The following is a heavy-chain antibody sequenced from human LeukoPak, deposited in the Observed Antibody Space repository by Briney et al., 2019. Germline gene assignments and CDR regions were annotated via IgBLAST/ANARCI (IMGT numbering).Heavy chain of an antibody. V-gene: IGHV4-59*01. CDR3: ARSRTTGSMDV. J-gene: IGHJ6*03. D-gene: IGHD1-7*01. CDR2: IYYSGST. Sequence: PSETLSLTCTVSGGSISSYYWSWIRQPPGKGLEWIGYIYYSGSTNYNPSLKSRVTISVDTSKNQFSLKLSSVTAADTAVYYCARSRTTGSMDVWGKGTTVTVSS. CDR1: GGSISSYY.